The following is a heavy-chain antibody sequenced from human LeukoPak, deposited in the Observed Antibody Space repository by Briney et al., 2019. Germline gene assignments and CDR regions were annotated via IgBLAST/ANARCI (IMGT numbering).Heavy chain of an antibody. D-gene: IGHD4-17*01. CDR1: GFTFSSYW. V-gene: IGHV3-7*01. CDR2: IKQDGSEK. J-gene: IGHJ5*02. CDR3: ARDAAHYDNWFDP. Sequence: PGGSLRLSRAASGFTFSSYWMSWGRQAPGEGLEWGANIKQDGSEKYYVDSVKGRFTISRDNSKNTLYLQMYSLRAEDTAVYYCARDAAHYDNWFDPWGQGTLVTVSS.